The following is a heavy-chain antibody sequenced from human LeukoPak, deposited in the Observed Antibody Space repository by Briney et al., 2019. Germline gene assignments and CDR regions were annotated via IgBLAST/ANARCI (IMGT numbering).Heavy chain of an antibody. CDR1: GGSFSGYY. CDR2: INHSGST. Sequence: SETLSLTCAVYGGSFSGYYWSWIRQPPGKGLEWIGEINHSGSTNYNPSLKSRVTMSVDTSKNQFSLKLSSVTAADTAVYYCARQVEDDSSGYSSFDYWGQGTLVTVSS. CDR3: ARQVEDDSSGYSSFDY. D-gene: IGHD3-22*01. V-gene: IGHV4-34*01. J-gene: IGHJ4*02.